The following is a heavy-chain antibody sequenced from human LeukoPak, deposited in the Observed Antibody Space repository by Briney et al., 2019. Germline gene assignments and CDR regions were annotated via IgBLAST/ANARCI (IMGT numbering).Heavy chain of an antibody. CDR2: INHSGST. D-gene: IGHD3-9*01. CDR1: GGSFSGYY. J-gene: IGHJ5*02. Sequence: SETLSLTCAVYGGSFSGYYWSWIRQPPGKGLEWIGEINHSGSTNYNPSLKSRVTISVDTSKNQFSLKLSSVTAADTAVYYCARGRGVLRYSHQPRNWFDPWGQGTLVTVSS. CDR3: ARGRGVLRYSHQPRNWFDP. V-gene: IGHV4-34*01.